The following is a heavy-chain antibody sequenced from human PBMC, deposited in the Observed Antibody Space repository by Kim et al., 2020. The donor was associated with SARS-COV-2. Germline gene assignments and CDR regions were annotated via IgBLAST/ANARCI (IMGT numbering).Heavy chain of an antibody. Sequence: GGSLRLSCAASGFTFSGSAMHWVRQASGKGLEWVGRIRSKANSYATAYAASVKGRFTISRDDSKNTAYLQMNSLKTEDTAVYYCTRRILLTGYYTDAYYGMDVWGQGTTVTVSS. CDR3: TRRILLTGYYTDAYYGMDV. CDR1: GFTFSGSA. V-gene: IGHV3-73*01. D-gene: IGHD3-9*01. CDR2: IRSKANSYAT. J-gene: IGHJ6*02.